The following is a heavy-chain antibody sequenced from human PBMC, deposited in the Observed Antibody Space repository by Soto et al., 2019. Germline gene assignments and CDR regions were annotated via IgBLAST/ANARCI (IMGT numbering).Heavy chain of an antibody. Sequence: GGSLRLSCAASGFTFSSYALHCVRQAPGKGLEWLGVISYDGSNKYYADSVKGRFTISRDNAKNTLYLQMNSLRAEDTAVYYCASAPVPAALPYWFDPWGQGTV. V-gene: IGHV3-30-3*01. CDR3: ASAPVPAALPYWFDP. CDR1: GFTFSSYA. D-gene: IGHD2-2*01. CDR2: ISYDGSNK. J-gene: IGHJ5*02.